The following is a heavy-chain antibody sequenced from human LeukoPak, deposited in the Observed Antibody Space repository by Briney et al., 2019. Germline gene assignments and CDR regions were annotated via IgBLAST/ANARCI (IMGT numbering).Heavy chain of an antibody. V-gene: IGHV4-34*01. CDR3: VGHPYSSYYYHMDV. CDR2: INHSGST. CDR1: GGSFSGCY. D-gene: IGHD5-18*01. J-gene: IGHJ6*02. Sequence: SETLSLTCAVYGGSFSGCYWSWIRQPPGKGLEWIGEINHSGSTNYNPALKSRVTISVDTSKNQFSLKVSSVSAADTGVYYCVGHPYSSYYYHMDVWGRGTTVTVSS.